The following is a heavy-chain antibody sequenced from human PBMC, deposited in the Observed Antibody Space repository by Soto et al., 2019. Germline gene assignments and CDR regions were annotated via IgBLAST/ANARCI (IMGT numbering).Heavy chain of an antibody. Sequence: ASVKVSCKASGVTFNRQDMRWVRQAPGQGLEWMGGIIPMFGTPHYAEKFQDRVTITADESTGTAYLELSSLTSEDTAVYFCARSGDCTGTSCHLRGPFDSWGPGTLVTVSS. CDR1: GVTFNRQD. V-gene: IGHV1-69*13. J-gene: IGHJ4*02. CDR3: ARSGDCTGTSCHLRGPFDS. CDR2: IIPMFGTP. D-gene: IGHD2-8*02.